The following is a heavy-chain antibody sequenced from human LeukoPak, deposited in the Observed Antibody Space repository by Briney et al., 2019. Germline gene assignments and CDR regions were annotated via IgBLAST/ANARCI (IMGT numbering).Heavy chain of an antibody. V-gene: IGHV4-39*01. D-gene: IGHD1-26*01. Sequence: SETLSLTCTVSGGSISSSSYYWGWIRQPPGKGLEWIGSIYYSGSTYYNPSLKSRVTISVDTSKNQFSLKLSSVTAADTAVYYCARHLKVGATAFDIWGQGTMVTVSS. J-gene: IGHJ3*02. CDR3: ARHLKVGATAFDI. CDR1: GGSISSSSYY. CDR2: IYYSGST.